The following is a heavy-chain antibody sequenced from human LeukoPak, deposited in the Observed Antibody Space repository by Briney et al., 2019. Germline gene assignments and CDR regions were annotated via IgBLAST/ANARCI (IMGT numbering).Heavy chain of an antibody. CDR1: GYTFTDYW. CDR2: FYPGDSNT. V-gene: IGHV5-51*01. J-gene: IGHJ4*02. D-gene: IGHD6-19*01. CDR3: VRPTSSGPMY. Sequence: GESLKISCKSFGYTFTDYWIGWVRQMPGKGLEWMAIFYPGDSNTRYSPSSPAHVTISADKSINTVYLQWSGLKASDTAMYYCVRPTSSGPMYWGQGTLVTVSS.